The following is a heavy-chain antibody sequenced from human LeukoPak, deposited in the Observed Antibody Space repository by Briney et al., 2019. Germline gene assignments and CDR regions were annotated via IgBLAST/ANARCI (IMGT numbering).Heavy chain of an antibody. CDR3: ARDLSAHNRLAGYFDY. D-gene: IGHD1-14*01. CDR2: IYYSGST. V-gene: IGHV4-39*07. Sequence: SETLSRTCTVSGGSISSRSYYWGWIRQPPGKGLVWHWSIYYSGSTYYNPSLKSRVTISVDTSKNQFSLKLSSVTAADTAVYYCARDLSAHNRLAGYFDYWGQGTLVTVSS. J-gene: IGHJ4*02. CDR1: GGSISSRSYY.